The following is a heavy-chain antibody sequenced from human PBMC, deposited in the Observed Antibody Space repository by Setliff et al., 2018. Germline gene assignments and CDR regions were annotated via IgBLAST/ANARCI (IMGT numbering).Heavy chain of an antibody. CDR1: GGSISSSSYY. CDR2: IYHSGST. J-gene: IGHJ4*02. CDR3: ARRHCSGGSCYSLNYFDY. D-gene: IGHD2-15*01. Sequence: SETLSLTCTVSGGSISSSSYYWGWICQPPGKGLEWIGSIYHSGSTYYNPSLKSRVTISVDTSKKQFSLKLSSVTAADTAVYYCARRHCSGGSCYSLNYFDYWGQGTLVTVSS. V-gene: IGHV4-39*07.